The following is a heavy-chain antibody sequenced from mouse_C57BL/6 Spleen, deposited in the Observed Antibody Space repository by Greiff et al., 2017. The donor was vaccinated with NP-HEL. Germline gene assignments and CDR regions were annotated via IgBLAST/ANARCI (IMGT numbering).Heavy chain of an antibody. CDR3: ARSLLYPPFDY. J-gene: IGHJ2*01. CDR1: GYAFSSSW. Sequence: QVQLQQSGPELVKPGASVKISCKASGYAFSSSWMNWVKQRPGKGLEWIGRIYPGDGDTNYNGKFKGKATLTADKSSSTAYMQLSSLTSEDSAVYFCARSLLYPPFDYWGQGTTLTVSS. D-gene: IGHD2-12*01. CDR2: IYPGDGDT. V-gene: IGHV1-82*01.